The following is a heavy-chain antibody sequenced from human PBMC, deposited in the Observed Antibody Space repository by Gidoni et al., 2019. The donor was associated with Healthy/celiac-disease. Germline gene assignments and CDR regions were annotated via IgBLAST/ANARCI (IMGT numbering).Heavy chain of an antibody. Sequence: QVQLQESGPGLVKPSQTLSLTCTVSGGSISSGSYYWSWIRQPAGKGLEWIGRIYTSGRTNYTPSLKSRVTISVDTSKNQFSLKLSSVTAADTAVYYCARGRPSMVRGANWFDPWGQGTLVTVSS. D-gene: IGHD3-10*01. J-gene: IGHJ5*02. CDR1: GGSISSGSYY. CDR3: ARGRPSMVRGANWFDP. V-gene: IGHV4-61*02. CDR2: IYTSGRT.